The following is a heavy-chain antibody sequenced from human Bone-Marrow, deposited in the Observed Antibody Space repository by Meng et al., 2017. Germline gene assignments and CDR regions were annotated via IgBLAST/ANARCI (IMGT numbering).Heavy chain of an antibody. D-gene: IGHD3-22*01. CDR3: ERSGARYYYDSRDSPNADYFQQ. CDR1: GFTFSSYA. J-gene: IGHJ1*01. Sequence: GGSLRLSCAASGFTFSSYAMHWVRQAPGKGLEWVAVISYDGSNKYYADSVKDRFTISRDNSKKTLYLQMSSLWAEQTAVCYCERSGARYYYDSRDSPNADYFQQWGQGTLVTVSS. V-gene: IGHV3-30*15. CDR2: ISYDGSNK.